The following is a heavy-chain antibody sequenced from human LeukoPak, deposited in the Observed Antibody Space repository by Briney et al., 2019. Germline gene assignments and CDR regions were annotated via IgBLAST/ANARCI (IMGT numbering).Heavy chain of an antibody. V-gene: IGHV3-11*06. J-gene: IGHJ3*02. D-gene: IGHD2-21*02. CDR3: ARHIVLVTAIDGFDI. CDR1: GFTLSDYY. CDR2: MSSRSTTYT. Sequence: PGGSLRLSCAASGFTLSDYYMAWVRQAPGKGLEWVSYMSSRSTTYTTYADSVRGRSTISRDNARNSVYLQMNSVRAEDTAVYYCARHIVLVTAIDGFDIWGQGTMVTVSS.